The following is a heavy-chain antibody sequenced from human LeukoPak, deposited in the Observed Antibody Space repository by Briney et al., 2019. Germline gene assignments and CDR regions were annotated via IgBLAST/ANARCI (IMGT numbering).Heavy chain of an antibody. Sequence: GGSLRLSCTASGFTFSTYGMHWVRQAPGKGLEWVSYISSSSRTIYYADSVKGRFTISRDNAKNSLYLQMNSLRAEDTAVYYCARGDFGDYSNAFDIWGQGTMVTVSS. CDR3: ARGDFGDYSNAFDI. J-gene: IGHJ3*02. D-gene: IGHD4-17*01. V-gene: IGHV3-48*01. CDR1: GFTFSTYG. CDR2: ISSSSRTI.